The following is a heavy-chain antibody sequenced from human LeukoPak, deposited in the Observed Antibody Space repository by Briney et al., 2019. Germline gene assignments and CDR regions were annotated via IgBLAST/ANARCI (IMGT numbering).Heavy chain of an antibody. Sequence: GGSLRLSCGASGFTLSSYFMHWVRQDPGKGLMWVSRIHTDGSSTNYADSVKGRFTISRDNAKNTVNLQMNSLRAEDTAVYYCVREFRIVEAGPFDYWGQGILVTVSS. CDR3: VREFRIVEAGPFDY. D-gene: IGHD6-13*01. CDR2: IHTDGSST. CDR1: GFTLSSYF. V-gene: IGHV3-74*01. J-gene: IGHJ4*02.